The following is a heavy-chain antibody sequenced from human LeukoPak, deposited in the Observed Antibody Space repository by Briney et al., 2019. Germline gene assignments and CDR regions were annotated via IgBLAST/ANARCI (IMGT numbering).Heavy chain of an antibody. V-gene: IGHV3-30-3*01. J-gene: IGHJ4*02. CDR2: ISKDGSDK. Sequence: TGGSLRLSCAASGFTFSDYAMHWVRQAPGKGLEWVAVISKDGSDKYYPGSVRGRFTISRDNSKNTLYLQMNSLRAEDTAVYYCAREAMTTVTLGYWGQGTLVTVSS. D-gene: IGHD4-17*01. CDR3: AREAMTTVTLGY. CDR1: GFTFSDYA.